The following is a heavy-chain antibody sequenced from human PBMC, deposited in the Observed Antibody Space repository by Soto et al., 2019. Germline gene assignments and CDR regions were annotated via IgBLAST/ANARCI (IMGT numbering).Heavy chain of an antibody. Sequence: QVQLVQSGAEVKKPGSSVKVSCKASGGTFSSYAISWVRQAPGQGLEWMGGIIPIFGTANHAQKFQGRVTITADESTNTAYMELSNLRSEDTAVYYCAIQGGSGGSCFPPYYYYGMDVWGQGTTVIVSS. CDR2: IIPIFGTA. CDR1: GGTFSSYA. V-gene: IGHV1-69*12. CDR3: AIQGGSGGSCFPPYYYYGMDV. D-gene: IGHD2-15*01. J-gene: IGHJ6*02.